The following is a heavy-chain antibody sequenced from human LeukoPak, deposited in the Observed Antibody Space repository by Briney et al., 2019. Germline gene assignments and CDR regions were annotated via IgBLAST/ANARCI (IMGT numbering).Heavy chain of an antibody. J-gene: IGHJ4*02. V-gene: IGHV3-66*01. Sequence: GGSLRLSCTASGFSVGNNYMSCVRQSPGRGLEWVSVIYAGGGTFYSDSVKGRFTVSRDDSRNTVHLQMNSLRADDTAVYYCATEGGGFSSAWYMWDNWGQGTVVTVSS. CDR3: ATEGGGFSSAWYMWDN. CDR1: GFSVGNNY. D-gene: IGHD6-19*01. CDR2: IYAGGGT.